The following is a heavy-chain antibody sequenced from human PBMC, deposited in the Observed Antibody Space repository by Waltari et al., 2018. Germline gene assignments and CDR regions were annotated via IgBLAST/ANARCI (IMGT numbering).Heavy chain of an antibody. J-gene: IGHJ5*02. CDR1: GYSISSGYY. CDR2: IYHSGRT. V-gene: IGHV4-38-2*01. CDR3: ARGVNYDMLTGYRYNWFDP. Sequence: QVQLQESGPGLVKPSETLSLTCAVSGYSISSGYYWGWIRQPPGKGLEWIGSIYHSGRTYYNPALKSRVTISVDTAKNQCSLKLSSVTASDTAVYYCARGVNYDMLTGYRYNWFDPWGQGTLVTVSS. D-gene: IGHD3-9*01.